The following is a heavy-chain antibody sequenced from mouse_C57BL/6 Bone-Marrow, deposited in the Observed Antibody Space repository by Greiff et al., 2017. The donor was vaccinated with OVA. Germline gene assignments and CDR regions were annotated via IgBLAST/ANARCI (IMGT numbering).Heavy chain of an antibody. D-gene: IGHD1-1*01. V-gene: IGHV5-17*01. J-gene: IGHJ4*01. Sequence: EVQRVESGGGLVKPGGSLKLSCAASGFTFSDYGMHWVRQAPEKGLEWVAYISSGSSTIYYADTVKGRFNISRDNAKNTLFLQMTSLRVEDTAIYYGASHYYYGSSPYAMDYWGQGTSVTVSS. CDR1: GFTFSDYG. CDR3: ASHYYYGSSPYAMDY. CDR2: ISSGSSTI.